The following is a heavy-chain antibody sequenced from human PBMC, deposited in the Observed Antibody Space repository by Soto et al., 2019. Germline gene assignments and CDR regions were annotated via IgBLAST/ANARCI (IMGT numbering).Heavy chain of an antibody. J-gene: IGHJ6*02. CDR3: PRPVYPNPGTAAGSGMDV. D-gene: IGHD6-13*01. Sequence: GESLKISCKGSGYSFTSYWIGWVRQMPGKGLEWMGIIYPGDSDPRYSPSFQGQVTISADKSISTAYLQWSSLKASDTAIYYCPRPVYPNPGTAAGSGMDVWGHGTTVTVSS. V-gene: IGHV5-51*01. CDR2: IYPGDSDP. CDR1: GYSFTSYW.